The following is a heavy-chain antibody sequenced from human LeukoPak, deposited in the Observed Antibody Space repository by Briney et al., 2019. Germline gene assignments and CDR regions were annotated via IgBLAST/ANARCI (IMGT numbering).Heavy chain of an antibody. CDR1: GFKFDDYG. V-gene: IGHV3-20*03. CDR2: INWNGDST. J-gene: IGHJ5*02. Sequence: PGGSLRLSYRGSGFKFDDYGVTWVRQAPGKGLEWVSDINWNGDSTGYAHSVRGRFTISRDSSKNSVYLQMSSLRVEDTAFYYCARDELLNRNWFDPWGQGTLVTVSS. D-gene: IGHD3-10*01. CDR3: ARDELLNRNWFDP.